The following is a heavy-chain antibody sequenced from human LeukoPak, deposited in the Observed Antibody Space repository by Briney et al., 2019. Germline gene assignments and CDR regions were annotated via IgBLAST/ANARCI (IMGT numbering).Heavy chain of an antibody. J-gene: IGHJ4*02. CDR1: GYTFTGYY. D-gene: IGHD3-22*01. CDR3: ASYDSSGYYYDY. V-gene: IGHV1-2*06. CDR2: INPNSGGT. Sequence: ASVKVSCKASGYTFTGYYMHWVRQAPGQGLEWMGRINPNSGGTNYAQKFQGRVTMTRDTSIRTAYMELSRLRSDDTAVYYCASYDSSGYYYDYWGQGTLVTVSS.